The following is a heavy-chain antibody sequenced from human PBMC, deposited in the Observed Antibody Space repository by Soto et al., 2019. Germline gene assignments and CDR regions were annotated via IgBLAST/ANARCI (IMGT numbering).Heavy chain of an antibody. V-gene: IGHV5-10-1*01. CDR1: GYAFSAYW. CDR2: IDPSDSQT. D-gene: IGHD3-22*01. J-gene: IGHJ4*02. Sequence: PGESLKISCKVSGYAFSAYWITWVRQKPGKGLEWMGRIDPSDSQTYYSPSFRGHVTISVTKSITTVFLQWSSLRASDTAMYYCARQIYDSDTGPNFQYYFDSWGQGTPVTVSS. CDR3: ARQIYDSDTGPNFQYYFDS.